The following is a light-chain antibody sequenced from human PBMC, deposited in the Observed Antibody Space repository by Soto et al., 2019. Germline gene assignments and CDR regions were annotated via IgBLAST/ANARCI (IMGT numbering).Light chain of an antibody. V-gene: IGLV2-8*01. Sequence: QSALTQPPSASGSPGQSVTISCTGTSSDVGNYNYVSWYQQHPGKAPKLLIYEVTKRPSGVPDRFSGSKSDNTASLTVSGLQAEDEADYCCISYAGSDNLVVGGGTKLTVL. CDR1: SSDVGNYNY. CDR2: EVT. CDR3: ISYAGSDNLV. J-gene: IGLJ2*01.